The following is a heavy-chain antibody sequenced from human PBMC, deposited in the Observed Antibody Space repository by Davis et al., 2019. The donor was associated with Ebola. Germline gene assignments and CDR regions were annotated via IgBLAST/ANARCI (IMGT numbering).Heavy chain of an antibody. V-gene: IGHV3-7*01. D-gene: IGHD3-22*01. CDR1: GFTFSYYW. J-gene: IGHJ4*02. Sequence: GESLKISCAASGFTFSYYWMSWVRQAQGKGLEWAANIKQDGSEKYYVDSVKGRFTISRDNAKNSLYLQMNSLRAEDTAVYYCARGGYYYDSSGYYLNYWGQGTLVTVSS. CDR3: ARGGYYYDSSGYYLNY. CDR2: IKQDGSEK.